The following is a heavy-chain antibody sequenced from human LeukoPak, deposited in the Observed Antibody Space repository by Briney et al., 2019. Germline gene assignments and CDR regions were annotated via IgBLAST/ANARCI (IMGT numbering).Heavy chain of an antibody. CDR2: FYHGGST. J-gene: IGHJ4*02. D-gene: IGHD6-6*01. V-gene: IGHV4-38-2*02. CDR1: GYSISTGYY. CDR3: ARAMSTAARLQTIFDY. Sequence: SETLSLTCTVSGYSISTGYYWDWIRQPPGKGLEWIETFYHGGSTYYNPSLKSRVTISVDTSKNQFSLNLTSVTAADTAVYYCARAMSTAARLQTIFDYWAREPWSPSPQ.